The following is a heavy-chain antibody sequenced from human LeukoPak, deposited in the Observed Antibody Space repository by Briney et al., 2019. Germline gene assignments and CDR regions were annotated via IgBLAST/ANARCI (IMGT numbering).Heavy chain of an antibody. V-gene: IGHV3-23*01. CDR3: ARGSGYFLDFDY. CDR1: GFTFSSHA. Sequence: PGGSLRLSCAASGFTFSSHAMSWVRQAPGKGLEWVSGISGRGDSTVYADSVKGWFTISRDNSRNTLYLQMNSLRAEDTAVYYCARGSGYFLDFDYWGQGTLVTVSS. CDR2: ISGRGDST. D-gene: IGHD3-22*01. J-gene: IGHJ4*02.